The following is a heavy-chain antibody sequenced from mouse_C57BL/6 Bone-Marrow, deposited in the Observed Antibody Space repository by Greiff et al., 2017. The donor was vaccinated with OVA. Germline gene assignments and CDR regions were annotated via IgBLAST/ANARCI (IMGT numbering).Heavy chain of an antibody. V-gene: IGHV1-64*01. CDR1: GYTFTSYW. Sequence: QVQLQQSGAELVKPGASVKLSCKASGYTFTSYWMHWVKQRPGQGLEWIGMIHPNSGSTNYNEKFKSKATLTVDKSSSTAYMQRSSLTSEDSAVYYCARDYYPAWFAYWGQGTLVTVSA. CDR2: IHPNSGST. CDR3: ARDYYPAWFAY. J-gene: IGHJ3*01. D-gene: IGHD1-1*01.